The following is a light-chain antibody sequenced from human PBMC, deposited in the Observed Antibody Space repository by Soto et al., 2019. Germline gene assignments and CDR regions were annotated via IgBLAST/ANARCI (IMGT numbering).Light chain of an antibody. CDR1: QGISSY. CDR3: QQYYSYPT. J-gene: IGKJ2*01. Sequence: AIRMTQSPSSFSASTGDRVTITCRASQGISSYLAWYQQKPGKAPKLLIYAASTLQSGVPSRFSGRGSGTDFTLTISCLQSEDFATYYCQQYYSYPTFGQGTKLEIK. CDR2: AAS. V-gene: IGKV1-8*01.